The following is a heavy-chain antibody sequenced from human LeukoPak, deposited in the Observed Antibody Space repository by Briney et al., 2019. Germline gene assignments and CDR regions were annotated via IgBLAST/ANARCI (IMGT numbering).Heavy chain of an antibody. D-gene: IGHD1-7*01. CDR1: GGSISSYY. J-gene: IGHJ4*02. CDR3: ARLGLELQTFDY. Sequence: SETLSLTCTVSGGSISSYYWSWIRQPPGKGLEWIGYIYYSGSTNYNPSLKSRVTMSVDTSKNQCSLKLSSVTAADTAVYYCARLGLELQTFDYWGQGTLVTVSS. CDR2: IYYSGST. V-gene: IGHV4-59*12.